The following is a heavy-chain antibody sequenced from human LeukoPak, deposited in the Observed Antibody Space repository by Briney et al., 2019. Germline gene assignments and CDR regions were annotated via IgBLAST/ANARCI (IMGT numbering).Heavy chain of an antibody. V-gene: IGHV3-30*02. CDR1: GFTFSSYG. CDR3: ARDRGYCSGGSCYGTYFDY. D-gene: IGHD2-15*01. Sequence: GGSLRLSCAASGFTFSSYGMHWVRQAPGKGLEWVAFIRYDGSNKYYADSVKGRFTISRDNSKNTLYLQMNSLRAEDTAVYYCARDRGYCSGGSCYGTYFDYWGQGTLVTVSS. J-gene: IGHJ4*02. CDR2: IRYDGSNK.